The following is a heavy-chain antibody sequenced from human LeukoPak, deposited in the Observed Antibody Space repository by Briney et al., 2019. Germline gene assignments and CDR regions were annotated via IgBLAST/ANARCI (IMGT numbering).Heavy chain of an antibody. J-gene: IGHJ6*03. CDR1: GYTLTELS. CDR2: FDPEDGET. V-gene: IGHV1-24*01. CDR3: ATGPTSPRSYYYYYMDV. Sequence: GASVKVSCKVSGYTLTELSMHWVRQAPGKGLEWMGGFDPEDGETIYAQKFQGRVTMNEETSTDTAYMELRSMRSEDTAVYYCATGPTSPRSYYYYYMDVWGKGTTVSVSS. D-gene: IGHD1-26*01.